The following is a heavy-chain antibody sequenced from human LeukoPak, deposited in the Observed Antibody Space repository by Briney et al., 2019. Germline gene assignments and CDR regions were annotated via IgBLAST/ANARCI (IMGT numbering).Heavy chain of an antibody. D-gene: IGHD6-19*01. CDR1: GGSFSGYY. Sequence: PSETLSLTCAVYGGSFSGYYWSWIRQPPGKGLEWIGEINHSGSTNYNPSLKSRVTISVDTSKNQFSLKLSSVTAADTAVYYCARPRIAVAGNAFGIWGQGTMVTVSS. CDR3: ARPRIAVAGNAFGI. J-gene: IGHJ3*02. CDR2: INHSGST. V-gene: IGHV4-34*01.